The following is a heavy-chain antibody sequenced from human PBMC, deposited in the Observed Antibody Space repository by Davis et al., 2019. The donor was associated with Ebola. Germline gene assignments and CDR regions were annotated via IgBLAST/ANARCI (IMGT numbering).Heavy chain of an antibody. CDR2: VRYDESNK. CDR3: AKSGLSFGVVKYHYGMDV. J-gene: IGHJ6*04. V-gene: IGHV3-30*02. Sequence: GESLKISCAASGFTFSSFGFHWVRQAPGKGLEWVAFVRYDESNKYYEDSVKGRFTISRDNSKNTVFLQMNSLRAEDTAVYYCAKSGLSFGVVKYHYGMDVWGKGTTVTVSS. D-gene: IGHD3-3*01. CDR1: GFTFSSFG.